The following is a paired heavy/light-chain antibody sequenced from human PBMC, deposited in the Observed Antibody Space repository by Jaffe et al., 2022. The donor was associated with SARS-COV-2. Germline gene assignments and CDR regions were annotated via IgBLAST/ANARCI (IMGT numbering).Light chain of an antibody. Sequence: EIVLTQSPATLSLSPGERATLSCRTSQSVSSHLAWYQQKPGQAPRLLIYDASNRATGIPARFSGSGSGTDFTLTISSLEPEDFAVYYCQQRSYLWTFGQGTKVEIK. J-gene: IGKJ1*01. CDR2: DAS. CDR3: QQRSYLWT. V-gene: IGKV3-11*01. CDR1: QSVSSH.
Heavy chain of an antibody. Sequence: EVQLVESGGGLIQPGGSLRLSCAASGFSVSDNYMSWVRQAPGKGLEWVSLIYSGGDTYYADSVKGRFTISRDNSRNTLYLQMNSLRAEDTAVYFCARLTTAVTPYWFDPWGQGTLVTVSS. D-gene: IGHD4-17*01. J-gene: IGHJ5*02. CDR3: ARLTTAVTPYWFDP. CDR2: IYSGGDT. CDR1: GFSVSDNY. V-gene: IGHV3-53*01.